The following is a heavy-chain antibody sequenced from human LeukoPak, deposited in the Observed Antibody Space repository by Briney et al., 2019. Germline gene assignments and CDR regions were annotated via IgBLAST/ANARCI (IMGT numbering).Heavy chain of an antibody. Sequence: ASVKVSCKASGYTFTGYYMHWVRQAPGQGLEWMGWINPKSGGTNYEQKFQGRVTMTRDTSISTAYMELTRLRSDDTAVYYCAREVRGVGVYGSGSYPFDYWGQGTLVTVSS. J-gene: IGHJ4*02. CDR1: GYTFTGYY. CDR3: AREVRGVGVYGSGSYPFDY. CDR2: INPKSGGT. D-gene: IGHD3-10*01. V-gene: IGHV1-2*02.